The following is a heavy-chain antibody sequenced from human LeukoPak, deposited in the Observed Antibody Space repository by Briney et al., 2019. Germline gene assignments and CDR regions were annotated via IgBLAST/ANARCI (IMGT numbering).Heavy chain of an antibody. CDR3: ARDPTGNPAASSIDY. D-gene: IGHD2-2*01. J-gene: IGHJ4*02. CDR1: GFTFSSYG. CDR2: IWYDGSNK. V-gene: IGHV3-33*01. Sequence: GGSLRLSCAASGFTFSSYGMHWVRQAPGKGLEWVAVIWYDGSNKYYADSVKGRFTISRDNSKNTLYMQMNSLRAEDTAVYYCARDPTGNPAASSIDYWGQGTLVTVSS.